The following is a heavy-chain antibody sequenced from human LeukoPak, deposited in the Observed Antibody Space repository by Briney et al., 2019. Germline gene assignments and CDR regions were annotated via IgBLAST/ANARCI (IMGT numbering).Heavy chain of an antibody. D-gene: IGHD3-22*01. CDR2: ISYSGNT. CDR1: GGSISSYY. Sequence: SETLSLTCTVSGGSISSYYWNWIRQPPGKGLQWIGYISYSGNTIHSPSLKSRVTVSVDSSQNQFSLKLTSVTAADTAVYYCARGSYYDHGMDVWGQGTTVTVSS. V-gene: IGHV4-59*01. J-gene: IGHJ6*02. CDR3: ARGSYYDHGMDV.